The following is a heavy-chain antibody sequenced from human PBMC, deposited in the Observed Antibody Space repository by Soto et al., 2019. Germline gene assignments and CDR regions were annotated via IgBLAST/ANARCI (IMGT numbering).Heavy chain of an antibody. J-gene: IGHJ4*02. CDR2: ISAYSDNK. Sequence: QVQLVQSGAEVKEPGASVKVSCKASDYTFITDGLSWVRQAPGQGLQWVGWISAYSDNKNNVQSPRGRVTLTTDTATSTAYMELRSLTSDDTAVYYCARDLKGWGAFDYWGQGTLVNVSS. D-gene: IGHD1-26*01. V-gene: IGHV1-18*01. CDR3: ARDLKGWGAFDY. CDR1: DYTFITDG.